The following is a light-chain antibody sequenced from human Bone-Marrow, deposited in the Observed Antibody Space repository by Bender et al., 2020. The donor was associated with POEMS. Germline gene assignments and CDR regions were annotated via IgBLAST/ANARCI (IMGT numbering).Light chain of an antibody. J-gene: IGLJ3*02. CDR1: SSNIGNHG. CDR2: YDD. CDR3: SAWDGRLSGWV. Sequence: QSVVTQPLSLSEAPRQRVTISCSGSSSNIGNHGVNWYQQLPGEAPKLLIYYDDLLTPGVSDRFSASKSGDSASLTISELQSEDEALYYCSAWDGRLSGWVFGGGTKLTVL. V-gene: IGLV1-36*01.